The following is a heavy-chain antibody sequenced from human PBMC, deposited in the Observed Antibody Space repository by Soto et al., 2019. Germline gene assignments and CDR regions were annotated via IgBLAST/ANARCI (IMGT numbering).Heavy chain of an antibody. J-gene: IGHJ5*02. D-gene: IGHD6-13*01. CDR1: GGSISSGGYF. CDR2: FYYSGST. CDR3: ARAKAPLYSSSWYWFDP. V-gene: IGHV4-61*08. Sequence: SETLSLTCTVSGGSISSGGYFWSWIRQPPGKGLEWIGYFYYSGSTNYNPSLKSRVTISVDTSKNQFSLKLSSVTAADTAVYYCARAKAPLYSSSWYWFDPWGQGTLVT.